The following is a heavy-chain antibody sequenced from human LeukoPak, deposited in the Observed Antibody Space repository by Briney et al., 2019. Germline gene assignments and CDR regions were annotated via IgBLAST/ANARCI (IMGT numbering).Heavy chain of an antibody. CDR1: GFTFSSYG. J-gene: IGHJ4*02. Sequence: GGSLRLSCAASGFTFSSYGMHWVRQAPGKGLEWVAAIWYDGSNKYYADSVKGRFTISRDNSKNTLYLQMNSLRAEDTAVYYCARGPAVAPYYFDYWGQGTLVTVSS. CDR3: ARGPAVAPYYFDY. CDR2: IWYDGSNK. D-gene: IGHD6-19*01. V-gene: IGHV3-33*01.